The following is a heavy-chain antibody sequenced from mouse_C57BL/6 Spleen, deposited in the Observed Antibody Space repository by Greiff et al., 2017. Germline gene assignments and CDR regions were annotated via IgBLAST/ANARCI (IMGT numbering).Heavy chain of an antibody. D-gene: IGHD1-1*01. Sequence: EVQLQQSGAELVRPGASVKLSCTASGFNIKDYYMHWVKQRPDQGLEWIGRLDPEDGDTEYAQQFLGKATMTADNSSNTADLLLSSLTSEDAAVNYCTTKAITTVVRLDYWGQGTTLTVSS. CDR2: LDPEDGDT. V-gene: IGHV14-1*01. J-gene: IGHJ2*01. CDR1: GFNIKDYY. CDR3: TTKAITTVVRLDY.